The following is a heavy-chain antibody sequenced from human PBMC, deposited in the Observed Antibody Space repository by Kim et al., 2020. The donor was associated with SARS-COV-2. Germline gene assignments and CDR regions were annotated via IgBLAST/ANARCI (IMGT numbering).Heavy chain of an antibody. V-gene: IGHV3-7*01. Sequence: GGSLRLSCAASGFTFSSYWMSWVRQAPGKGLEWVANIKQDGSEKYYVDSVKGRFTISRDNAKNSLYLQMNSLRAEDTAVYYCARDRIFDTMVRGVIRVHEYWGQGTLVTVSS. J-gene: IGHJ4*02. CDR2: IKQDGSEK. CDR3: ARDRIFDTMVRGVIRVHEY. CDR1: GFTFSSYW. D-gene: IGHD3-10*01.